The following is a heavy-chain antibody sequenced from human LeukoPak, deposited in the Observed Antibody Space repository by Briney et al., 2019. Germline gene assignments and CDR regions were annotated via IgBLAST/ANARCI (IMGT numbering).Heavy chain of an antibody. J-gene: IGHJ4*02. CDR2: ISTSGTNI. CDR1: GFTFSDYY. Sequence: GGSLRLSCAASGFTFSDYYISWIRQAPGRGLEWVSYISTSGTNIYYADSVKGRFTISRDNAKNSLFLQMNSLRAEDTAVYYCARTTVVAPHHYFDYWGQGTLVTVSS. CDR3: ARTTVVAPHHYFDY. V-gene: IGHV3-11*04. D-gene: IGHD4-23*01.